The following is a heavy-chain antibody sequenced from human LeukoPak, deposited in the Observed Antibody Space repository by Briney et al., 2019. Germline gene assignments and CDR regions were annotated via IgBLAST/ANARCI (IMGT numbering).Heavy chain of an antibody. CDR2: IRSKAYGGTT. V-gene: IGHV3-49*03. J-gene: IGHJ4*02. D-gene: IGHD3-10*01. CDR3: TTPSNYYGSGKIDY. Sequence: GGSLRLSCTASGFTFGDYAMSWFRQAPGKGLEWVGFIRSKAYGGTTEYAASVKGRFTISRDDSKSIAYLQMNSLKTEDTAVYYCTTPSNYYGSGKIDYWGQGTLVTVSS. CDR1: GFTFGDYA.